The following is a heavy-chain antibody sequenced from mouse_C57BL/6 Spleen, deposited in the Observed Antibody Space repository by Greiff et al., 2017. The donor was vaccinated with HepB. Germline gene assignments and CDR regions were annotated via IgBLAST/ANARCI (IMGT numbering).Heavy chain of an antibody. Sequence: EVQLVESGGGLVQPKGSLKLSCAASGFTFNTYAMHWVRQAPGKGLEWVARIRSKSSNYATYYADSVKDRFTISRDDSQSMLYLQMNNLKTEDTAMYYGVRDRLYGSSPYWYFDVWGTGTTVTVSS. V-gene: IGHV10-3*01. D-gene: IGHD1-1*01. J-gene: IGHJ1*03. CDR3: VRDRLYGSSPYWYFDV. CDR1: GFTFNTYA. CDR2: IRSKSSNYAT.